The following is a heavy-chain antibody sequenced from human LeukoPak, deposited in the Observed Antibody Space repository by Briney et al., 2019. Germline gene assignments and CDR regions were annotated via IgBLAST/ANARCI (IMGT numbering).Heavy chain of an antibody. CDR3: ARGRRTTRGTRYYYYYYMDV. CDR1: GGSFSGYY. Sequence: PSETLSLTCTVYGGSFSGYYWSWIRQPPGKGLEWIGEINHSGSTNYNPSLKSRVTISVDTSKNQFSLKLSSVTAADTAVYYCARGRRTTRGTRYYYYYYMDVWGKGTTVTVSS. CDR2: INHSGST. J-gene: IGHJ6*03. V-gene: IGHV4-34*01. D-gene: IGHD2/OR15-2a*01.